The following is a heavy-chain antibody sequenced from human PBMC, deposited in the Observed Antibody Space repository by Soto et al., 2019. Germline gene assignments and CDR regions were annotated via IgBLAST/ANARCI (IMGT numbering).Heavy chain of an antibody. D-gene: IGHD6-13*01. CDR3: ARGSSNWAYYFEF. J-gene: IGHJ4*02. Sequence: EVPLVESGGGLVQPGGSLRLSCAASGFTFSSYSLNWVRQAPGKGLEWVSYITSSGTTVYYADSVRGRFTISRDNAKNSLYLQMNSLRDDDTAVYYCARGSSNWAYYFEFWGQGTLVTVSS. CDR1: GFTFSSYS. CDR2: ITSSGTTV. V-gene: IGHV3-48*02.